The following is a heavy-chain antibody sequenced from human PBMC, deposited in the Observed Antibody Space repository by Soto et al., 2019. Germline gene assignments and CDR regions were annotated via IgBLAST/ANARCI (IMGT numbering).Heavy chain of an antibody. V-gene: IGHV3-23*01. CDR3: AKGKSENGVDWLDP. D-gene: IGHD2-8*01. J-gene: IGHJ5*02. CDR1: VFMFENYA. CDR2: VRGNSYGA. Sequence: GWSLRLSCASSVFMFENYAMMWVRQAPGKGLEWVATVRGNSYGAYYADSVRGRFIISRDNSKNTMSLRLNSLRDDDTAIYYCAKGKSENGVDWLDPWGPGTLVTVSS.